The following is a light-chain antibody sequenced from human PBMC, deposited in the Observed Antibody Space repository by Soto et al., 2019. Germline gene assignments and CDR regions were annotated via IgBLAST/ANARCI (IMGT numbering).Light chain of an antibody. CDR1: SSDVGGYNY. J-gene: IGLJ1*01. CDR3: SSYTTSAPYV. Sequence: QSALTQPPSASGSPGQSVTISCSGSSSDVGGYNYVSWYQQHPGKAPKLMISEVTKWPSGVPNRFSGSKSGNTASLTISGLQAEDEADYYCSSYTTSAPYVFGSGTKVTVL. V-gene: IGLV2-8*01. CDR2: EVT.